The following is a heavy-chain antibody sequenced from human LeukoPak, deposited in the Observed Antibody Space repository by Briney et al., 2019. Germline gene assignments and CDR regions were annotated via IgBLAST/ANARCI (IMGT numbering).Heavy chain of an antibody. V-gene: IGHV4-34*01. CDR2: INHSGST. CDR3: ARGVRIAVADPHLDY. D-gene: IGHD6-19*01. Sequence: SETLSLTCAVYGGSFSGYYWSWIRQPPGKGLEWIGEINHSGSTNCNPSLKSRVTISVDTSMKQFSLKLSSVTAADTAVYYCARGVRIAVADPHLDYWGQGTLVTVSA. J-gene: IGHJ4*02. CDR1: GGSFSGYY.